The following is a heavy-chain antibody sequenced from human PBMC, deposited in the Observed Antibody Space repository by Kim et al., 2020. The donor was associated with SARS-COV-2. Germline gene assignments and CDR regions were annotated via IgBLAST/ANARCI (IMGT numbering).Heavy chain of an antibody. CDR1: GGSISSGSYY. CDR3: AREYCSGGSCYTNYYYYGMDV. J-gene: IGHJ6*02. CDR2: IYTSGST. D-gene: IGHD2-15*01. Sequence: SETLSLTCTVSGGSISSGSYYWSWIRQPAGKGLEWIGRIYTSGSTNYNPSLKSRVTISVDTSKNQFSLKLSSVTAADTAVYYCAREYCSGGSCYTNYYYYGMDVWGQGTTVTVSS. V-gene: IGHV4-61*02.